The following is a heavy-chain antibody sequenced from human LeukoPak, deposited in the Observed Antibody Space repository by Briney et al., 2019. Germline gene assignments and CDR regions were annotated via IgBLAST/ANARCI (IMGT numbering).Heavy chain of an antibody. D-gene: IGHD3-10*01. CDR3: ARQSYTAYYYYGMDV. V-gene: IGHV4-59*08. CDR1: GGSISSYY. J-gene: IGHJ6*02. Sequence: SETLSLTCTVSGGSISSYYWSWIRPPPGKGLEWIGNIYYSGSTNYNPSLKSRVTISVDTSKNQFSLRLNSVTAADTAVYYCARQSYTAYYYYGMDVWGQGTTVTVSS. CDR2: IYYSGST.